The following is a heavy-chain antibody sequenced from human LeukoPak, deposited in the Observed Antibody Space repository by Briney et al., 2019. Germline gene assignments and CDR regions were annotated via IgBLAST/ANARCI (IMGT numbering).Heavy chain of an antibody. CDR2: ISGSGGST. CDR3: AKHKVVVVTSFDY. J-gene: IGHJ4*02. CDR1: GFTFSDYY. D-gene: IGHD3-22*01. V-gene: IGHV3-23*01. Sequence: GSLRLSCAASGFTFSDYYMSWIRQAPGKGLEWVSAISGSGGSTYYADSVKGRFTISRDNSKNTLYLQMNSLRAEDTAVYYCAKHKVVVVTSFDYWGQGTLVTVSS.